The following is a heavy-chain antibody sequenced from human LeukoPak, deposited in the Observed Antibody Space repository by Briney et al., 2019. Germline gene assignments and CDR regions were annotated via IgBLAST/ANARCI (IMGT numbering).Heavy chain of an antibody. J-gene: IGHJ4*02. Sequence: GGSLRLSCAASGFTVSSNYMSWVRQAPGKGLEWVSVIYSGGSTYYADSVKGRFTISRDNSKNTLYLQMNSLRAEDTAVYYCARDHYYDSSGYYYGIDYWGQGTLVTVSS. CDR1: GFTVSSNY. D-gene: IGHD3-22*01. V-gene: IGHV3-66*01. CDR3: ARDHYYDSSGYYYGIDY. CDR2: IYSGGST.